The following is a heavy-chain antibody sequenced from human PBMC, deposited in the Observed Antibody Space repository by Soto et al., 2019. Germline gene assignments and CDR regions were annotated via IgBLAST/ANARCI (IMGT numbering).Heavy chain of an antibody. D-gene: IGHD6-19*01. Sequence: EVQLLESGGGLVQPGGSLRLSCAASGFTFSSYAMSWVRQAPGKGLEWVSVVSGSAGSTHYADSVKGRFTISRDNSKNTLYLQMSSLRAEDTAVYYCVKDGSSGWPYYYGLDVWGQGTTVTVSS. CDR2: VSGSAGST. CDR3: VKDGSSGWPYYYGLDV. CDR1: GFTFSSYA. V-gene: IGHV3-23*01. J-gene: IGHJ6*02.